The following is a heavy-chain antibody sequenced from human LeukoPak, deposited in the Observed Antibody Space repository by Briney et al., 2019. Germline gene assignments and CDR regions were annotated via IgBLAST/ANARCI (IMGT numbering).Heavy chain of an antibody. CDR2: LYSGGST. V-gene: IGHV3-53*01. Sequence: GGSLRLSCAASGFTVSTNYMSWVRQAPGKGLEWVSVLYSGGSTYYADSVKGRFTISRDNSKNTLYLQINSLRAEDTAVYYCARDRVPSSTWWEDYYYGMDVGGQGTTVTVSS. D-gene: IGHD1-26*01. J-gene: IGHJ6*02. CDR3: ARDRVPSSTWWEDYYYGMDV. CDR1: GFTVSTNY.